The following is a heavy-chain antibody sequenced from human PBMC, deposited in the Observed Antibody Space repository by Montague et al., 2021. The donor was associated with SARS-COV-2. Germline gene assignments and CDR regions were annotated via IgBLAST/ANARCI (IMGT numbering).Heavy chain of an antibody. V-gene: IGHV4-4*02. CDR2: IYHSGST. CDR1: DGSISSINW. J-gene: IGHJ4*02. Sequence: SETLSLTCVVSDGSISSINWWSWVRQPPGKGLEWIGEIYHSGSTNYNPSLKSRVIISVDKSKNQFSLKLSSVTAADTAVYYCARTGYSSGWHSFDYWGQGTLVTVSS. D-gene: IGHD6-19*01. CDR3: ARTGYSSGWHSFDY.